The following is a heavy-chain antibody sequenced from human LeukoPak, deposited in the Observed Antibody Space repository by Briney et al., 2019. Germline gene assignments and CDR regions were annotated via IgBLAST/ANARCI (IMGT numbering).Heavy chain of an antibody. V-gene: IGHV3-30*02. CDR3: AILMTTVTHFDY. D-gene: IGHD4-17*01. Sequence: PGGSLRLSCAASGFTFSSYGMHWVRQAPGKGLEWVAFIRYDGSNKYYADSVKGRFTISRDNSKNTLYLQMNSLRAEDTAVYYCAILMTTVTHFDYWGQGTQVTVSS. CDR1: GFTFSSYG. J-gene: IGHJ4*02. CDR2: IRYDGSNK.